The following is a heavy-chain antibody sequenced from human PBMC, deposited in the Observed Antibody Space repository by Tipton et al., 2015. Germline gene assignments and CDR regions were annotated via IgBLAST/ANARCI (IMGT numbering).Heavy chain of an antibody. D-gene: IGHD3-10*01. V-gene: IGHV3-23*01. CDR1: GFTFSTYA. J-gene: IGHJ4*02. CDR2: ISASGGST. CDR3: AKAKDPIIMVRGVRIPLDY. Sequence: SLRLSCAASGFTFSTYAMSWVRQAPGKGLEWVSSISASGGSTYDADSVKGRFTISRDNSKNTLYLQMTSLRAEDTAVYYCAKAKDPIIMVRGVRIPLDYWGQGTLVTVSS.